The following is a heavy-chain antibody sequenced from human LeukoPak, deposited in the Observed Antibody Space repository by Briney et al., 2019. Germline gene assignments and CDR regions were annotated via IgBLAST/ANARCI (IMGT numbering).Heavy chain of an antibody. Sequence: SETLSLTCAVSGGSISSGGYSWSWIRQPPGKGLEWIGYIYHSGSTYYNPSLKSRVTISVDRSKNQFSLKLSSVTAADTAVYYCARRITWGPYYFDYWGQGTLVTVSS. CDR3: ARRITWGPYYFDY. J-gene: IGHJ4*02. CDR1: GGSISSGGYS. CDR2: IYHSGST. V-gene: IGHV4-30-2*01. D-gene: IGHD7-27*01.